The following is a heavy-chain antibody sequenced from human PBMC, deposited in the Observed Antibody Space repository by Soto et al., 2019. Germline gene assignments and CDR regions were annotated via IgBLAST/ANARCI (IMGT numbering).Heavy chain of an antibody. D-gene: IGHD3-10*01. Sequence: GGSLRLSCAASGFTFSSYSMNWVRQAPGKGLEWVSYISSSSSTIYYADSVKGRFTISRDNAKNSLYLQMNSLRAEDTAVYYCARVRATMVRGVEYWFDPWGQGT. CDR3: ARVRATMVRGVEYWFDP. CDR1: GFTFSSYS. J-gene: IGHJ5*02. CDR2: ISSSSSTI. V-gene: IGHV3-48*01.